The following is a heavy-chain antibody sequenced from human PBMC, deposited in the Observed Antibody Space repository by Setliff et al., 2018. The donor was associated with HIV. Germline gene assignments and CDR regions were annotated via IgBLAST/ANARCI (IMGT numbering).Heavy chain of an antibody. CDR3: ARGESIAVAYYHYYYMDV. V-gene: IGHV1-18*01. CDR1: GYTFTIYG. D-gene: IGHD6-19*01. Sequence: GASVKVSCKASGYTFTIYGITWVRQAPGQGLEWMGWISVDNGNTDYAQRFQGRVTLTADTSTSTAYMELRSLTSDDTAIYYCARGESIAVAYYHYYYMDVWGKGTTVTVSS. J-gene: IGHJ6*03. CDR2: ISVDNGNT.